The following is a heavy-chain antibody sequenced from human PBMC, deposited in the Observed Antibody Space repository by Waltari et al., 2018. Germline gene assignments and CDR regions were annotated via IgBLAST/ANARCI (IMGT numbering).Heavy chain of an antibody. CDR3: AKDEGARLAPTFGMDA. CDR1: GFPFGTYT. CDR2: LTASGLM. V-gene: IGHV3-23*01. J-gene: IGHJ6*02. Sequence: EMQLLESGGALVQPGGSLRLSCAASGFPFGTYTMHWVRQAPGKGLEWVAVLTASGLMDYGDSVKGRFIISRDNSKNILYLEMYRLRVEDTARYYCAKDEGARLAPTFGMDAWGQGTTVIVSS. D-gene: IGHD6-6*01.